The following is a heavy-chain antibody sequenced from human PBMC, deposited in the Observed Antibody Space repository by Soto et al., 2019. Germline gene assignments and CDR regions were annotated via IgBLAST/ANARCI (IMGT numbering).Heavy chain of an antibody. CDR2: INPNSGTT. CDR3: ARAGIAAAGSGAYGMDV. D-gene: IGHD6-13*01. J-gene: IGHJ6*02. CDR1: GSTFTGHY. Sequence: ASVKVSCKASGSTFTGHYIHWVRQAPGQGLEWMGWINPNSGTTKYAQKFQGRVTLTRETSITTAYMELNSRKSDDTAVYYCARAGIAAAGSGAYGMDVWGQGTTVTVSS. V-gene: IGHV1-2*02.